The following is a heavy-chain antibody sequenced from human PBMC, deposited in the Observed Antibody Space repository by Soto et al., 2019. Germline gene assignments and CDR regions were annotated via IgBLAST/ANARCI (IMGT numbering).Heavy chain of an antibody. J-gene: IGHJ4*02. CDR2: INNDGSST. V-gene: IGHV3-74*01. CDR3: VRSYGYLGY. CDR1: GFTFSSYW. D-gene: IGHD3-10*01. Sequence: EVQLVESGGGLVQSGGSLRLSCAASGFTFSSYWMHWVRHAPGKGLVWVSRINNDGSSTSYADSVKGRFTISRDNAKNTPDLQMNSLRVEDTSVYYCVRSYGYLGYWGQGTLVTVSS.